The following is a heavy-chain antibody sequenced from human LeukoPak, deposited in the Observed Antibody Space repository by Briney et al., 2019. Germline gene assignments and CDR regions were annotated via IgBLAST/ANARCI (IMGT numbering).Heavy chain of an antibody. D-gene: IGHD5-18*01. CDR1: GGTFSSYA. J-gene: IGHJ4*02. Sequence: ASVKVSCKASGGTFSSYAISWVRQAPGQGLEWMGRIIPILGIANYAQKFQGRVTITADKSTSTAYMELSSLRSEDTAVYYCARGYSYGYYFDYWGQGTLVTVSS. CDR2: IIPILGIA. CDR3: ARGYSYGYYFDY. V-gene: IGHV1-69*04.